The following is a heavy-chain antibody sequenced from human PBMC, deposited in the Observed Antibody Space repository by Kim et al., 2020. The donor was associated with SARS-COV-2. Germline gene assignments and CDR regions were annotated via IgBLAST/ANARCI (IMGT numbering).Heavy chain of an antibody. CDR2: TYYRSKWSY. CDR3: ARGRFGGGWYYFVY. J-gene: IGHJ4*02. Sequence: SQTLSLTCAISGDSVSSNSAAWNWIRQSPLRGLEWLGRTYYRSKWSYDYAVSVKSRITINPDTSKNQFSLQLNSVTPEDTAVYYCARGRFGGGWYYFVYWGQGSLVTVSS. CDR1: GDSVSSNSAA. V-gene: IGHV6-1*01. D-gene: IGHD6-19*01.